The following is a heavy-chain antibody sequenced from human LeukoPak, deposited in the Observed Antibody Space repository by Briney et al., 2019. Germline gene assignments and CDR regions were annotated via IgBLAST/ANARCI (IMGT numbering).Heavy chain of an antibody. Sequence: PGGSLRLSCAVSGFTVSDYYMSWIRQAPGKGLEWVSYISSSGSTIYYAASVKGRFTISRDNSKNSLYLQMNSLRAADTAVYYCARRQSYSDSSGYVANRFDPWGQGTLVTVSS. CDR1: GFTVSDYY. CDR2: ISSSGSTI. CDR3: ARRQSYSDSSGYVANRFDP. D-gene: IGHD3-22*01. V-gene: IGHV3-11*01. J-gene: IGHJ5*02.